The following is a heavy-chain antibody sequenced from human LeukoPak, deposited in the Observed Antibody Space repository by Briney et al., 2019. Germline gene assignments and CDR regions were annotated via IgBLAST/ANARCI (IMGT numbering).Heavy chain of an antibody. CDR3: AKGPSETGYSGQNY. Sequence: GGSLRLSCAASGFTFSSYGMSWVRQAPGKGLEWVSAIRGSGGTTFYADSVKGRFTISRDNSKNTLYLRMNSLRAEDTAVYYCAKGPSETGYSGQNYWGQGTLVTVSS. CDR2: IRGSGGTT. D-gene: IGHD3-9*01. CDR1: GFTFSSYG. J-gene: IGHJ4*02. V-gene: IGHV3-23*01.